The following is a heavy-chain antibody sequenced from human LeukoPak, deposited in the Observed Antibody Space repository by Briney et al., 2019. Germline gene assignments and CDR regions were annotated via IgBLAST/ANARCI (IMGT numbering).Heavy chain of an antibody. J-gene: IGHJ4*02. CDR2: ISGSGGNT. CDR1: GFTFSDYW. D-gene: IGHD6-13*01. CDR3: AKSPAYGAAAPGDY. Sequence: GGSLRLSCAASGFTFSDYWMTWVRQAPGKGLEWVSGISGSGGNTYYADSVKGRFTISRDNSKTTLYLQMNSLRAEDTAVYYCAKSPAYGAAAPGDYWGQGTLVTVSS. V-gene: IGHV3-23*01.